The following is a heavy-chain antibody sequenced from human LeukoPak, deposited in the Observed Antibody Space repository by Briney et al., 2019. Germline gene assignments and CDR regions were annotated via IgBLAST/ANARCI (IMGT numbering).Heavy chain of an antibody. J-gene: IGHJ5*02. V-gene: IGHV4-59*01. D-gene: IGHD3-3*01. CDR2: IYYSGST. Sequence: SETLSLTCTVPGGSISSYYWSWIRQPPGKGLEWIGYIYYSGSTNYNPSLKSRVTISVDTSKNQFSLKLSSVTAADTAVYYCARTFDFWSGYYTPWGQGTLVTVSS. CDR3: ARTFDFWSGYYTP. CDR1: GGSISSYY.